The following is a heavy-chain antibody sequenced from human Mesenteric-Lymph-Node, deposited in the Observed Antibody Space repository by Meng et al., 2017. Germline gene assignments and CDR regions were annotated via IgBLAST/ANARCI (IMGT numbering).Heavy chain of an antibody. V-gene: IGHV1-69*06. J-gene: IGHJ4*02. CDR1: GGTFSSYA. CDR2: IIPIFGTA. Sequence: GQLVKSGDEVKKPRSSVKVSCKASGGTFSSYAISWVRQAPGQGLEWMGGIIPIFGTANYAQKLQGRVTITADKSTSTAYMELSSLRSEDTAVYYCAYLFSGGSYYFDYWGQGTLVTVSS. CDR3: AYLFSGGSYYFDY. D-gene: IGHD2-21*01.